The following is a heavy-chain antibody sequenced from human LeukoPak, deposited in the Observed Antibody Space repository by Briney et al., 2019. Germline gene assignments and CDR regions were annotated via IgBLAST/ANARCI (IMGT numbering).Heavy chain of an antibody. CDR1: GGSISSTRYY. CDR3: ARHGFRAGGSWIFDY. D-gene: IGHD3-10*01. V-gene: IGHV4-39*01. CDR2: IYYSGST. J-gene: IGHJ4*02. Sequence: PSETLSLTCSVSGGSISSTRYYWGWIRQPPGKGLEWIGSIYYSGSTYYNPSLKSRVTISVDTSNNQFSLKLRSVTAADTAVYYCARHGFRAGGSWIFDYWGQGTLVTVSS.